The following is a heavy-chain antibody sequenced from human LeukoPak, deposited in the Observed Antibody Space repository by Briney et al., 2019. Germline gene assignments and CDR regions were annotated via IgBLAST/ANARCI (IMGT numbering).Heavy chain of an antibody. D-gene: IGHD5-24*01. V-gene: IGHV4-30-2*01. J-gene: IGHJ4*02. CDR2: IYHSGST. Sequence: SETLSLTCTVSGGSISSGGYYWSWIRQPPGKGLEWIGYIYHSGSTYYNPSLKSRVTISVDRSKNQFSLKLSSVTAADTAVYYCARDLTHGLFDYWGQGTLVTVSS. CDR3: ARDLTHGLFDY. CDR1: GGSISSGGYY.